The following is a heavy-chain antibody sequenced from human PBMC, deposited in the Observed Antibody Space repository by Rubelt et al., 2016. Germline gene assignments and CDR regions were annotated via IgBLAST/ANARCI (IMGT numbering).Heavy chain of an antibody. Sequence: SCTGSGFTFSNYWMSWVRQAPGKGLEWVAYIKYDGSEKDYVDSVKGRSTISRDNAKNSLYLQMNSLRVEDTAVYYCARDEAWGQGTLVTVSS. CDR3: ARDEA. CDR2: IKYDGSEK. J-gene: IGHJ5*02. V-gene: IGHV3-7*05. CDR1: GFTFSNYW.